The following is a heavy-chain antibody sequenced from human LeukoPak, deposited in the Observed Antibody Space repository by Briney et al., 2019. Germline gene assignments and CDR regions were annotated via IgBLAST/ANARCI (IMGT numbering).Heavy chain of an antibody. Sequence: GGSLRLSCAASGFTFSSYSMNWVRQAPGKGLEWVSSISSSSSYIYYADSVKGRFTISRDNAKNSLYLQMNSLRAEDTAVYYCARSYYDSSGYYVKXDAFXXWGQGTMVTXX. CDR1: GFTFSSYS. D-gene: IGHD3-22*01. J-gene: IGHJ3*01. V-gene: IGHV3-21*01. CDR3: ARSYYDSSGYYVKXDAFXX. CDR2: ISSSSSYI.